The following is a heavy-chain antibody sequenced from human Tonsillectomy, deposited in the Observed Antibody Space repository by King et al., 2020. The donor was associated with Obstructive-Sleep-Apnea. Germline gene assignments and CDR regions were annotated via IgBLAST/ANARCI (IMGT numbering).Heavy chain of an antibody. J-gene: IGHJ4*02. V-gene: IGHV4-34*01. CDR2: INHSGSA. D-gene: IGHD3-16*01. CDR3: ARRGSLGLGY. Sequence: VQLQHWGAGLLKPSETLSLTCAVYGGSFSGYYWNWISQPPGKRLEWIGEINHSGSANSNVSLKSRVTISVDTSTNQFSLNLTSVTAADTAVYYCARRGSLGLGYWGQGTLVIVSS. CDR1: GGSFSGYY.